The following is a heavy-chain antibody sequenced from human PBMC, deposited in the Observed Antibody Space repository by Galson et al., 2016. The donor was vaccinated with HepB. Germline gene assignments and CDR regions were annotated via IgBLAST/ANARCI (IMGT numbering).Heavy chain of an antibody. D-gene: IGHD3-16*02. V-gene: IGHV3-33*01. Sequence: SLRLSCAASGFTFSANGIHWVRQAPGKGLEWVATIWYDGIDKFYRDSVKGRFNISRDNSKNTVYLEMNSLRAEDTAVYYCAGDRDVWGSVRYAGLFDGWRQGTLVTVSS. J-gene: IGHJ1*01. CDR1: GFTFSANG. CDR2: IWYDGIDK. CDR3: AGDRDVWGSVRYAGLFDG.